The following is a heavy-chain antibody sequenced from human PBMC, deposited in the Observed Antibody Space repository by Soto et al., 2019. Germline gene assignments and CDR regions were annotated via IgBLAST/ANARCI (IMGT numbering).Heavy chain of an antibody. CDR3: ARDRMEGVGNWFDP. D-gene: IGHD1-26*01. CDR1: GGSISSSNW. V-gene: IGHV4-4*02. Sequence: SETLSLTCAVSGGSISSSNWWSWVRQPPGKGLEWIGEIYHSGSTNYNPSLKSRVTISVDKSKNQFSLKLSSVTAADTAVYYCARDRMEGVGNWFDPWGQGTLVTVSS. J-gene: IGHJ5*02. CDR2: IYHSGST.